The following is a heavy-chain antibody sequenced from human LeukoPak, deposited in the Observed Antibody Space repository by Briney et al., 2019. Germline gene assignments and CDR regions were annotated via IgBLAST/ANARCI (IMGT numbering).Heavy chain of an antibody. D-gene: IGHD4-23*01. J-gene: IGHJ4*02. V-gene: IGHV3-30*04. Sequence: GGSLRLSCAASGFTFSSYAMHWVRQAQGEGLEWVAVISYDGSNKYYADSVKGRFTISRDNSKNTLYLQMNSLRAEDTAVYYCARVDCGGNSWGIDYWGQGTLVTVSS. CDR2: ISYDGSNK. CDR1: GFTFSSYA. CDR3: ARVDCGGNSWGIDY.